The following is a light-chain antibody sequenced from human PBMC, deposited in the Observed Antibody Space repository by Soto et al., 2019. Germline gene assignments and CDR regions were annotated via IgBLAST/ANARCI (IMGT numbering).Light chain of an antibody. Sequence: QSVLTQPASVSGSPGQSITISCTGTSSDVGGYDHVAWYQQHPGKAPKLMIYEVNNRPSGISNRFSGSKSGNTASLTISGLQAEDESYYYCNSDTSSTIYVCGTGTKFAV. CDR1: SSDVGGYDH. CDR3: NSDTSSTIYV. J-gene: IGLJ1*01. V-gene: IGLV2-14*01. CDR2: EVN.